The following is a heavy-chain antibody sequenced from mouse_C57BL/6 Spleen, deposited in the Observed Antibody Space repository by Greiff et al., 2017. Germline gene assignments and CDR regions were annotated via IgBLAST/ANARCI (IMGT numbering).Heavy chain of an antibody. D-gene: IGHD2-5*01. V-gene: IGHV2-5*01. CDR3: ANNAYSNYAMDC. Sequence: QVQLQQSGPGLVQPSQSLSITCTVSGFTLTSYGVHWVRQSPGKGLEWLGGIWRGGSTDYNAAFMSRPSITKDKSKSHVFFKMNSLQADDTAIYYCANNAYSNYAMDCWGQGTTVTVSS. J-gene: IGHJ4*01. CDR1: GFTLTSYG. CDR2: IWRGGST.